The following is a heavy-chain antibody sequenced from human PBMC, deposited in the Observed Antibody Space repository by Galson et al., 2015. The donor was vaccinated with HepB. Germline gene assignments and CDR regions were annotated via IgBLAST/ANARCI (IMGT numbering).Heavy chain of an antibody. Sequence: SLRLSCAASGFTFSSYAMHWVRQAPGKGLEWVAVISYDGSNKYYADSVKGRFTISRDNSKNTLYLQMNSLRAEDTAVYYCASEWEPDPGYWGQGTLVTVSS. CDR1: GFTFSSYA. D-gene: IGHD1-26*01. V-gene: IGHV3-30-3*01. CDR2: ISYDGSNK. CDR3: ASEWEPDPGY. J-gene: IGHJ4*02.